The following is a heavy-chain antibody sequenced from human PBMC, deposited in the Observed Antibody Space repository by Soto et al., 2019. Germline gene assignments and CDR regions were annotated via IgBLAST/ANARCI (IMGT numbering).Heavy chain of an antibody. V-gene: IGHV3-48*01. Sequence: GGSLRLSCAASGFTFSSYSMNWVRQAPGKGLEWVSYISSSSSTIYYADSVKGRFTISRDNAKNSLYLQMNSLRAEDTAVYYCARGASGSYSGDAFDIWGQGTMVTVSS. CDR1: GFTFSSYS. J-gene: IGHJ3*02. CDR2: ISSSSSTI. D-gene: IGHD1-26*01. CDR3: ARGASGSYSGDAFDI.